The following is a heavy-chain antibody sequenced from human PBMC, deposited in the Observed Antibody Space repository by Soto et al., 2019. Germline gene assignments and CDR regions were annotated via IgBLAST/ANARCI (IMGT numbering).Heavy chain of an antibody. J-gene: IGHJ3*02. CDR3: ARDSWDDDYVWGRNDAFDI. V-gene: IGHV3-30-3*01. Sequence: QVQLVESGGGVVQPGRSLRLSCAASGFTFSSYAMHWVRQAPGKGLEWVAVISYDGSNKYYADSVKGRFTISRDNSKNTLYLQMNRLRAEDTAVYYCARDSWDDDYVWGRNDAFDIWGQGTMVTVSS. CDR2: ISYDGSNK. D-gene: IGHD3-16*01. CDR1: GFTFSSYA.